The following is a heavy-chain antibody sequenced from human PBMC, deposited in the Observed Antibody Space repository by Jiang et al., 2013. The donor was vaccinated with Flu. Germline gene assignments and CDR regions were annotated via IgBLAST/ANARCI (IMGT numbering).Heavy chain of an antibody. CDR3: AHINVDIVVVPAAMVLLNDAFDI. J-gene: IGHJ3*02. CDR1: GFSLSTSGVG. V-gene: IGHV2-5*01. Sequence: VKPTQTLTLTCTFSGFSLSTSGVGVGWIRQPPGKALEWLALIYWNDDKRYSPSLKSRLTITKDTSKNQVVLTMTNMDPVDTATYYCAHINVDIVVVPAAMVLLNDAFDIWGQGTMVT. D-gene: IGHD2-2*01. CDR2: IYWNDDK.